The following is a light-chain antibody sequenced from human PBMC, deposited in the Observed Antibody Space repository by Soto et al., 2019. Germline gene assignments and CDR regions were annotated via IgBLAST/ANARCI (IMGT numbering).Light chain of an antibody. V-gene: IGKV1-27*01. J-gene: IGKJ3*01. Sequence: DIQMTQSPSSLSASVGDRVTITCRASQDISHYLAWYQQKPGKVPELLIYAASTLQSGVPSRFRGSGSRTDFTLAISSLQPEDVATYYCQKYNSDHVFGPGTKVDIK. CDR2: AAS. CDR3: QKYNSDHV. CDR1: QDISHY.